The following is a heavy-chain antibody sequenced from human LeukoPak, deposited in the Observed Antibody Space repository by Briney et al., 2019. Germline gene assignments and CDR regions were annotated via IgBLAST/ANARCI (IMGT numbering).Heavy chain of an antibody. CDR3: ASPRGDDSGGYYTWYFHH. CDR1: GDSISSSGYY. V-gene: IGHV4-39*07. D-gene: IGHD3-22*01. Sequence: SETLSLTRTVSGDSISSSGYYWGWIRQPPGKGLEWIGSGSTYYNPSLKSRVTISVDTSKNQFSLKLSSVTAADTAVYFCASPRGDDSGGYYTWYFHHWGQGILVTVSS. CDR2: SGST. J-gene: IGHJ1*01.